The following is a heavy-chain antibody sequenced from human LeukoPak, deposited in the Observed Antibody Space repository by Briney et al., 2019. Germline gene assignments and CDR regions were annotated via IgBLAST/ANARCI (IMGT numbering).Heavy chain of an antibody. J-gene: IGHJ3*02. CDR2: ISSSSTYI. V-gene: IGHV3-21*06. CDR1: GFTFSSYG. D-gene: IGHD2-2*01. CDR3: ARDKDCSSTSCYFGYCGGDWCFAFDI. Sequence: GGSLRLSCAASGFTFSSYGMSWVRQAPGKGLEWVSFISSSSTYIYYADSLKGRFTISRDNAKNSLYLQMNSLRAEDTAVYYCARDKDCSSTSCYFGYCGGDWCFAFDIWGQGTMVTVSS.